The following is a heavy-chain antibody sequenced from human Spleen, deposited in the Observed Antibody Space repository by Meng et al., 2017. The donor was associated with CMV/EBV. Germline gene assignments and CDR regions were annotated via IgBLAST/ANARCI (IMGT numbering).Heavy chain of an antibody. J-gene: IGHJ6*02. CDR2: IKQDGSEK. V-gene: IGHV3-7*01. CDR1: GFSFGTYW. Sequence: GESLKISCAASGFSFGTYWMSWVRQAPGKGLEWVANIKQDGSEKYYVDSVKGQFTISRDNAKNSLYLQMNTLRAEDTAVYYCARLDVVEGASRNYYYGMDVWGQGTTVTVSS. D-gene: IGHD2-2*01. CDR3: ARLDVVEGASRNYYYGMDV.